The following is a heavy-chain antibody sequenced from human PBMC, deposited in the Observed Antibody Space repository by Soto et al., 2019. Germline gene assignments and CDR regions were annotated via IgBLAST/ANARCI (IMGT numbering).Heavy chain of an antibody. CDR2: ISSDGSNV. J-gene: IGHJ6*02. D-gene: IGHD3-10*01. CDR3: ARVGPLVRDKVYYGLDV. Sequence: QVQLVESGGGVVQSGRSLRLSCAASGFTFSSYALHWVRQAPGKGLEWVALISSDGSNVYYPDSVEGRFAISRDNSNNALNVQMHSLRGEDTAVYYCARVGPLVRDKVYYGLDVWGQGTTVTVS. CDR1: GFTFSSYA. V-gene: IGHV3-30*09.